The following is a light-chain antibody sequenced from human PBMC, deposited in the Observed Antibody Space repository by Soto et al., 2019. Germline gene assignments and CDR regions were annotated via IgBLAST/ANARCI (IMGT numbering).Light chain of an antibody. CDR2: TVS. Sequence: DIVMTQTPLSLTVTVGEPASISCRSRHRLLDCDDGNTYLDWYLQKPGQSPQLLIYTVSYRASGVPDRFSGSGSGTDFTLKISRVEAEDVGVYYCMQRIEFPLTFGGGTKVDIK. CDR1: HRLLDCDDGNTY. J-gene: IGKJ4*01. V-gene: IGKV2-40*01. CDR3: MQRIEFPLT.